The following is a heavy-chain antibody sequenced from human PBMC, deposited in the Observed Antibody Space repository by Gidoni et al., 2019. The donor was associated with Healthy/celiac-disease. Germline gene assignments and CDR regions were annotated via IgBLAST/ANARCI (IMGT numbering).Heavy chain of an antibody. J-gene: IGHJ6*02. Sequence: QVQLQESGPGLVKPSQTLSLTCTVSGGSISSGSYYWSWIRQPAGKGLEWIGRIYTSGSTNYNPSLKSRVTISVDTSKNQFSLKLSSVTAADTAVYYCARSHGITMVLEVVDGMDVWGQGTTVTVSS. CDR2: IYTSGST. V-gene: IGHV4-61*02. CDR3: ARSHGITMVLEVVDGMDV. D-gene: IGHD3-10*01. CDR1: GGSISSGSYY.